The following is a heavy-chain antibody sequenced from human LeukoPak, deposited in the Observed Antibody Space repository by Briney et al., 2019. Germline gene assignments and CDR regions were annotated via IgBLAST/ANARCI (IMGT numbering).Heavy chain of an antibody. CDR2: IYYSGNS. CDR1: GGSISSSGDF. Sequence: SQTLSLTCTVSGGSISSSGDFWTWIRQHPGKGPEWIGYIYYSGNSYYNPSLKSRVTISVDTSKNQFSLKLSSVTAADTAVYYCARTRGGVVVFDYWGQGTLVTVSS. V-gene: IGHV4-31*03. J-gene: IGHJ4*02. CDR3: ARTRGGVVVFDY. D-gene: IGHD3-22*01.